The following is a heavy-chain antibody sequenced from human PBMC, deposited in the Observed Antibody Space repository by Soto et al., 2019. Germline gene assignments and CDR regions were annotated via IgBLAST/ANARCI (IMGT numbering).Heavy chain of an antibody. CDR2: IYYSGST. D-gene: IGHD4-17*01. CDR3: ARVVRNDGDHSFDY. CDR1: GGSISSGDYY. V-gene: IGHV4-30-4*01. Sequence: QVQLQESGPGLVKPSQTLSLTCTVSGGSISSGDYYWSWIRQPPGKGLECIGYIYYSGSTYYNPSPKSRVTLSVDTSKNQFSLKLSSVTAADTAVYYCARVVRNDGDHSFDYWGQGTLVTVSS. J-gene: IGHJ4*02.